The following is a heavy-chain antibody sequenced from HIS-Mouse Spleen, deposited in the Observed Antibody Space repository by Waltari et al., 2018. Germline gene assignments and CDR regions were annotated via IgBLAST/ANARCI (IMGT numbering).Heavy chain of an antibody. J-gene: IGHJ4*02. CDR1: GYTFPSYD. Sequence: QVQLVQSGAAVKKPGASVKVACKASGYTFPSYDIHWVRQATGQGLEWMGWMNPNSGNTGYAQKFQGRVTMTRNTSISTAYMELSSLRSEDTAVYYCARGHDYSNYFDYWGQGTLVTVSS. CDR3: ARGHDYSNYFDY. D-gene: IGHD4-4*01. CDR2: MNPNSGNT. V-gene: IGHV1-8*01.